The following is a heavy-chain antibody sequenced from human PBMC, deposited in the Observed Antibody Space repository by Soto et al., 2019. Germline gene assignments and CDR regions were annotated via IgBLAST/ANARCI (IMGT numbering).Heavy chain of an antibody. CDR1: GGSISSGGYY. V-gene: IGHV4-31*03. CDR3: ARDRYGDSYYYYYGMNV. Sequence: QVQLQESGPGLVKPSQTLSLTCTVSGGSISSGGYYWSWIRQHPGKGLEWNGYIYYTGSTYYSPSLKSRVTISVDTSKNQFSLKLSSVTAADTAVYYCARDRYGDSYYYYYGMNVWGQGTTVTVSS. J-gene: IGHJ6*02. D-gene: IGHD4-17*01. CDR2: IYYTGST.